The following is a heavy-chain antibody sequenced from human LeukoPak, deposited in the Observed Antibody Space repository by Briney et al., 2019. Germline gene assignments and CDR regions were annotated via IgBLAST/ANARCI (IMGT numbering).Heavy chain of an antibody. CDR1: GYTFTGYY. V-gene: IGHV1-2*02. CDR2: FKPNSGGT. D-gene: IGHD2-8*01. CDR3: ARGGLRVMVYRLYYMDV. J-gene: IGHJ6*03. Sequence: ASVKVSCKASGYTFTGYYIHWVRQDPGQGLEWMGWFKPNSGGTNYAQKFQGRVTMTRDTTISTAYMELSRLRSDDTAVYYCARGGLRVMVYRLYYMDVWGKGTTVTVSS.